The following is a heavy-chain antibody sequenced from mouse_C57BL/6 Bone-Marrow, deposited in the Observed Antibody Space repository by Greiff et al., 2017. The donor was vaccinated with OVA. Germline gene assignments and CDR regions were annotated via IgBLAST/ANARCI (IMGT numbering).Heavy chain of an antibody. Sequence: DVKLVESGGDLVKPGGSLKLSCAASGFTFSSYGMSWVRQTPDKRLEWVATISSGGSYTYYPDSVKGRFTISRDNAKNTLYLQMSSLKSEDTAMYYCARQGVLCYAMDYWGQGTSVTVSS. V-gene: IGHV5-6*02. CDR2: ISSGGSYT. D-gene: IGHD1-1*02. CDR1: GFTFSSYG. J-gene: IGHJ4*01. CDR3: ARQGVLCYAMDY.